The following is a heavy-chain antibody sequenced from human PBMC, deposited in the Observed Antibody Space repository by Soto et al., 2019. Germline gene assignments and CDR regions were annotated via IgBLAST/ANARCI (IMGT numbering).Heavy chain of an antibody. CDR1: GGSISSSNW. D-gene: IGHD3-16*02. CDR2: FYHSGSP. J-gene: IGHJ4*02. V-gene: IGHV4-4*02. Sequence: QVQLQESGPGLVKPSGTLSLTCAVSGGSISSSNWWSWVRQPPGKGLEWIGAFYHSGSPNYNPSRTHRVTISGDKSKIQCSLKLISVNAAEPAVYYCASRGDYVWGSYRYMDYWGQGTLVTVCS. CDR3: ASRGDYVWGSYRYMDY.